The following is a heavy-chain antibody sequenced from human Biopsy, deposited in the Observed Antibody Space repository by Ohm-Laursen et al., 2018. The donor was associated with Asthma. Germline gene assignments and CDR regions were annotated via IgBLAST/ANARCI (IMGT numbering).Heavy chain of an antibody. V-gene: IGHV1-69*13. J-gene: IGHJ1*01. Sequence: SVKVSCKASGGTFSSYAISWVRQAPGQGLEWMGGIIPIFGTANYAQKFQGRVTITADESTSTAYMELTSLRKEDTAVYYCARGGYYGDRRHHNGLDVWGQGTLVTVFS. CDR2: IIPIFGTA. CDR1: GGTFSSYA. D-gene: IGHD4-17*01. CDR3: ARGGYYGDRRHHNGLDV.